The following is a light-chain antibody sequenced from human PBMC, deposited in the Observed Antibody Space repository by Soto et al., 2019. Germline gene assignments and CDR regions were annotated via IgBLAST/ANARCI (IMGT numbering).Light chain of an antibody. CDR3: QQYKSYST. Sequence: DIQLTQSPSTLSASFVDRLTLTCRASQSLNTRLAWYQQRPGKAPKLLIYDASTLESGVPSRFSGGGSGTEFTLTINNLQPDDLATYICQQYKSYSTFGRGTKVDIK. CDR1: QSLNTR. CDR2: DAS. V-gene: IGKV1-5*01. J-gene: IGKJ1*01.